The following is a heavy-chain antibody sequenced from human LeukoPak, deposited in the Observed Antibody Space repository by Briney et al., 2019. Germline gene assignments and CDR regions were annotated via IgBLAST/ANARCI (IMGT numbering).Heavy chain of an antibody. CDR2: IYYSGTT. V-gene: IGHV4-39*07. J-gene: IGHJ4*02. D-gene: IGHD3-22*01. CDR3: ATEYSSSPHY. CDR1: GGSISTSNYY. Sequence: SETLSLTCTVSGGSISTSNYYWGWIRQPPGKGLEWIASIYYSGTTYYNPSLKSRVTISVDTSKNQFSLKLNSVTAADTAVYYCATEYSSSPHYWGQGALVTVSS.